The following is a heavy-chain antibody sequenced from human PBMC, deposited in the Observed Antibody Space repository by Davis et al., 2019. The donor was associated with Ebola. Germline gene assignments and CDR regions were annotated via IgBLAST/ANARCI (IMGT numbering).Heavy chain of an antibody. CDR3: ARGVRVTLGGVFYYFDY. V-gene: IGHV3-48*01. CDR2: ISDSSTTI. CDR1: GFTVSSNY. J-gene: IGHJ4*02. Sequence: GGSLRLSCAASGFTVSSNYMSWVRQAPGKGLEWVSYISDSSTTIYYADSVKGRFTISRDNAKNSLYLQMNSLRAEDTAVYYCARGVRVTLGGVFYYFDYWGQGSLVTVSS. D-gene: IGHD3-16*01.